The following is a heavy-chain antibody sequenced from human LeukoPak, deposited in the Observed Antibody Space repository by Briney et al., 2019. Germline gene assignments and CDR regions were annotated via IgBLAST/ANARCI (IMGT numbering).Heavy chain of an antibody. CDR2: INPSSGGT. D-gene: IGHD5-18*01. CDR1: GYTFTVYY. J-gene: IGHJ4*02. CDR3: ARVYGYLIDY. V-gene: IGHV1-2*02. Sequence: ASVTVSFTASGYTFTVYYMHWVRQAPGQGLEWMGWINPSSGGTNYAQKFQGRVTMTRDTSISTAYMELSRLRSDDTAVYYCARVYGYLIDYWGQGTLVTVSS.